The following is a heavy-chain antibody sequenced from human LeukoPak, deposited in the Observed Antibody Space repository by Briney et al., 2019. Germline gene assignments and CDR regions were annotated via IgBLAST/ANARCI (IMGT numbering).Heavy chain of an antibody. CDR2: INPNSGGT. J-gene: IGHJ4*02. Sequence: ASVKVSCKASGYTFTGYYMHWVRQAPGQGLEWMGWINPNSGGTNYAQKFQGRVTMTRDTSISTAYMELSRLRSDDTAVYYCATDPKGSSWYCFDYWGQGTLVTVSS. D-gene: IGHD6-13*01. CDR3: ATDPKGSSWYCFDY. CDR1: GYTFTGYY. V-gene: IGHV1-2*02.